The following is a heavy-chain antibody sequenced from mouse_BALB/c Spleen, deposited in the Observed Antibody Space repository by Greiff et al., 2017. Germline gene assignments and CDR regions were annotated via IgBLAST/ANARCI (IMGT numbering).Heavy chain of an antibody. CDR3: ARSGGSSLFDY. V-gene: IGHV1-7*01. J-gene: IGHJ2*01. CDR2: INPSTGYT. D-gene: IGHD1-1*01. CDR1: GYTFTSYW. Sequence: VQLQQSGAELAKPGASVKMSCKASGYTFTSYWMHWVKQRPGQGLEWIGYINPSTGYTEYNQKFKDKATLTADKSSSTAYMQLSSLTSEDSAVYYCARSGGSSLFDYWGQGTTLTVSS.